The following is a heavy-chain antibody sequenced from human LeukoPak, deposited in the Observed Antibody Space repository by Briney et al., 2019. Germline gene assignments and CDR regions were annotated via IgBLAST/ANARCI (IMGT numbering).Heavy chain of an antibody. CDR1: GGSISSYY. CDR2: IYYSGST. J-gene: IGHJ6*02. Sequence: PSETLSLTCTVSGGSISSYYWSWIRQPPGKGLEWIGYIYYSGSTNYNPSLKSRVTISVDTSKNQFSLKLSSVTAADTAVYYCARYHYYDSSGYYYGRYGMDVWDQGTTVTVSS. CDR3: ARYHYYDSSGYYYGRYGMDV. D-gene: IGHD3-22*01. V-gene: IGHV4-59*08.